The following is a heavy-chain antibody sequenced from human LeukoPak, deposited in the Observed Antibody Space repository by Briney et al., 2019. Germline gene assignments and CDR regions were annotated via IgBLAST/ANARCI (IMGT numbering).Heavy chain of an antibody. J-gene: IGHJ4*02. CDR2: INHSGST. D-gene: IGHD3-3*01. CDR1: GGSFSGYY. CDR3: ASRMRNYDFWSGYYRDY. Sequence: PSETLSLTCAVYGGSFSGYYWSWIRQPPGKGLEWIGEINHSGSTNYNPSLKSRVTISVDTSKNQFSLKLSSVTAADTAVYYCASRMRNYDFWSGYYRDYWGQGTLVTVSS. V-gene: IGHV4-34*01.